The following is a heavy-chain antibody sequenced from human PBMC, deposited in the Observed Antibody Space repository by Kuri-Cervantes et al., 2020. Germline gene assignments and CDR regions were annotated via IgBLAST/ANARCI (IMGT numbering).Heavy chain of an antibody. D-gene: IGHD6-19*01. Sequence: GESLKISCAASGFTVSSNYMSWVRQAPGKGLEWVAVISYDGSNKYYADSVKGRFTISRDNFKNTLYLQMNSLRAEDTAVYYCARDHSSGCLDYWGQGTLVTVSS. CDR2: ISYDGSNK. V-gene: IGHV3-30*14. CDR3: ARDHSSGCLDY. J-gene: IGHJ4*02. CDR1: GFTVSSNY.